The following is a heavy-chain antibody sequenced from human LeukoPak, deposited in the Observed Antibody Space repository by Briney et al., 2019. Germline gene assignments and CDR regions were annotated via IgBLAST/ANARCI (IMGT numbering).Heavy chain of an antibody. CDR3: ARRGTRGSYPY. Sequence: SETLSLTCTVSGGSISSYYWSWTRQPPGKGLEWIGYIYYSGSTNYNPSLKSRVTISVDTSKNQFSLKLSSVTAADTAVYYCARRGTRGSYPYWGQGTLVTVSS. D-gene: IGHD1-26*01. CDR2: IYYSGST. V-gene: IGHV4-59*01. J-gene: IGHJ4*02. CDR1: GGSISSYY.